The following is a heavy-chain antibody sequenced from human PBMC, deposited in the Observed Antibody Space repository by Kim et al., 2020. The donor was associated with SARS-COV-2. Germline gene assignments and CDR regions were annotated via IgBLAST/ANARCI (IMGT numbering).Heavy chain of an antibody. CDR3: AKGHNCDS. CDR2: GGGT. Sequence: GGGTYYADCGKGRFTVSRNDSKNMVYLEMSSLRAGDTAVYFCAKGHNCDSWGQGTLVTVSS. D-gene: IGHD1-1*01. J-gene: IGHJ5*01. V-gene: IGHV3-23*01.